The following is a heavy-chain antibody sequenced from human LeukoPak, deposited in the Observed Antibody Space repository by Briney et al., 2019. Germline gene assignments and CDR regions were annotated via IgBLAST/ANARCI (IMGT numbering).Heavy chain of an antibody. CDR3: ARVGYSSSWYRYDAFDI. D-gene: IGHD6-13*01. Sequence: ASVKVSCKASGYTFTSYGISWVRQAPGQGLEWMGWISAYNGNTNYAQELQGRVTMTTDTSTSTAYMELRSLRSDDTAVYYCARVGYSSSWYRYDAFDIWGQGTMVTVSS. CDR1: GYTFTSYG. J-gene: IGHJ3*02. V-gene: IGHV1-18*01. CDR2: ISAYNGNT.